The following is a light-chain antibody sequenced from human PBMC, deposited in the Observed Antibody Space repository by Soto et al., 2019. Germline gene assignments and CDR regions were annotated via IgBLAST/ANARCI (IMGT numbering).Light chain of an antibody. J-gene: IGLJ2*01. Sequence: QSVLTQSPSASGSPGQRVTISCSGTTSNIGSNYVYWYQQLPGTAPKLLIYKNTQRPSGVPDRFSGSKSGTSASLAISGLRSEDEADYYCAAWDDSLSALFGGGTKLTVL. CDR3: AAWDDSLSAL. V-gene: IGLV1-47*01. CDR2: KNT. CDR1: TSNIGSNY.